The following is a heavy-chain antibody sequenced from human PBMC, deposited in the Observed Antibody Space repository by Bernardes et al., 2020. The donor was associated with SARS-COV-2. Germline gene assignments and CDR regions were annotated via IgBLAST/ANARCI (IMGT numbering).Heavy chain of an antibody. D-gene: IGHD5-18*01. CDR2: ISGSGKST. J-gene: IGHJ3*02. CDR1: GFTFSSYG. Sequence: GGSLRLSCAASGFTFSSYGMSWVRQAPGKGLEWVSSISGSGKSTYYADSVKGRFTISRDNSKNTLYLQMNSLRAEDTAVYFCAKPYRSDGYIRDAFDIWGQGTMVTVSS. V-gene: IGHV3-23*01. CDR3: AKPYRSDGYIRDAFDI.